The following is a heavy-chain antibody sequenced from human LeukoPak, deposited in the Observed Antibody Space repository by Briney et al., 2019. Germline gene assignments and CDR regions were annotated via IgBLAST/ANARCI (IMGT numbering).Heavy chain of an antibody. CDR2: IYYSGST. J-gene: IGHJ4*02. CDR1: GGSISSYY. Sequence: SETLSLTCTVSGGSISSYYWSWIRQPPGKGLEWIGYIYYSGSTNYNPSLKSRVTISVDTSKNQFSLNLRSVTPEDTAVYYCARNLIPEQLVLNFWGQGTLVTVSS. CDR3: ARNLIPEQLVLNF. V-gene: IGHV4-59*01. D-gene: IGHD6-13*01.